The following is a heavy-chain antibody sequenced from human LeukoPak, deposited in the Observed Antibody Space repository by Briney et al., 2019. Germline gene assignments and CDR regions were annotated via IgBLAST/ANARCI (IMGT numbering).Heavy chain of an antibody. V-gene: IGHV3-30*03. CDR1: GFMFSSYV. Sequence: GGTLRLSCAGSGFMFSSYVMSWVRQAPGKGLEWVAVISYDGSNKDYADSVKGRFTISRDNAKNSLYLQMNSLRAEDTAVYYCARDYSTVTTFFDYWGQGTLVTVSS. CDR2: ISYDGSNK. J-gene: IGHJ4*02. D-gene: IGHD4-17*01. CDR3: ARDYSTVTTFFDY.